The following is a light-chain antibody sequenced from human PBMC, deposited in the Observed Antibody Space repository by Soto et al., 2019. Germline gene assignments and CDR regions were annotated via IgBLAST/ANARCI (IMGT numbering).Light chain of an antibody. CDR3: GTWDSSLSAYV. Sequence: QSVLTQPSSVSAAPGQKVTISCSGSSSNIGNNYVSWYQQLPGTAPKALIYENNKRPSGIPDRFSGSKSGTSATLGITGLQTGDEADYYCGTWDSSLSAYVFGTGTKVTVL. CDR1: SSNIGNNY. V-gene: IGLV1-51*02. CDR2: ENN. J-gene: IGLJ1*01.